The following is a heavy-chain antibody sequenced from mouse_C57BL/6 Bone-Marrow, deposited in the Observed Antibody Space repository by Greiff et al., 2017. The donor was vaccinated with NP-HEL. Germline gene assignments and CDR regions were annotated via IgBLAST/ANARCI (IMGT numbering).Heavy chain of an antibody. CDR1: GFTFTDYY. CDR3: ARSIYYDNADNPFCAKDY. V-gene: IGHV7-3*01. Sequence: EVKLVESGGGLVQPGGSLSLSCAASGFTFTDYYMSWVRQPPGKALEWLGFIRNKANGYTTEYSASVKGRFTISSDNSQSILYLQMNALRAEDSATYYYARSIYYDNADNPFCAKDYWGQGTSVTVSS. CDR2: IRNKANGYTT. D-gene: IGHD2-4*01. J-gene: IGHJ4*01.